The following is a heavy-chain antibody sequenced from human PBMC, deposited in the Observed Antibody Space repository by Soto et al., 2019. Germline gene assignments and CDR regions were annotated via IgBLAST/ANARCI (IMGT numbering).Heavy chain of an antibody. Sequence: PSETLSLTCTVSGGSISSGDFYWGWIRQPPGMGLEWIGSINYSGSTYYNPSLRSRVTISVDTSKNQFSLEKSSVTAADTAIYYCARHSVSGWFFDYWGQGTLVTVSS. CDR3: ARHSVSGWFFDY. D-gene: IGHD6-13*01. J-gene: IGHJ4*02. CDR1: GGSISSGDFY. V-gene: IGHV4-39*01. CDR2: INYSGST.